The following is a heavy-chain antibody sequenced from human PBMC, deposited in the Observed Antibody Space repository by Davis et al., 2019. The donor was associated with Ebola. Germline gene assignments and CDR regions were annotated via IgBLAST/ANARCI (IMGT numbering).Heavy chain of an antibody. CDR3: TRPYWSGGDDGGDY. Sequence: GESLKISCQASGFTFMNYWISWVRQMPGKGLEWMGRIDPSDSYINYSPSFQGQVTISADKSTNTAYLHWSSLQVSDSAMYYCTRPYWSGGDDGGDYWGQGTLVTVSS. J-gene: IGHJ4*02. CDR1: GFTFMNYW. D-gene: IGHD3-3*01. CDR2: IDPSDSYI. V-gene: IGHV5-10-1*04.